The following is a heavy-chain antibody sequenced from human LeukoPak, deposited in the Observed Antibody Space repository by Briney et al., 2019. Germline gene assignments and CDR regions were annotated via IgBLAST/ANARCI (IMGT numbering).Heavy chain of an antibody. CDR1: GFTFSSYG. Sequence: GGSLRLSCAASGFTFSSYGMSWVRQAPGKGLEWVSTISNSGGSTYYADSVKGRFTISRDNSKNTLYLQMTSLRAEDTAVYYCAKDPCSGGSCYSADYWGQGTLVTVSS. V-gene: IGHV3-23*01. J-gene: IGHJ4*02. CDR2: ISNSGGST. D-gene: IGHD2-15*01. CDR3: AKDPCSGGSCYSADY.